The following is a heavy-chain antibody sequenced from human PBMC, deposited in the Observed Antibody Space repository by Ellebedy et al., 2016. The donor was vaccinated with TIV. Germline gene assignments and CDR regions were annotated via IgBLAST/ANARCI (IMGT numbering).Heavy chain of an antibody. D-gene: IGHD2-2*01. J-gene: IGHJ4*02. CDR3: ARGGGISGTSSVDY. Sequence: MPSETLSLTCTVSGGSISSSSYYWSWIRQPPGKGLEWIGEINHSGSTNYNPSLKSRVTISVDTSKNQFSLKLSSVTAADTAVYYCARGGGISGTSSVDYWGQGTLVTVSS. V-gene: IGHV4-39*07. CDR2: INHSGST. CDR1: GGSISSSSYY.